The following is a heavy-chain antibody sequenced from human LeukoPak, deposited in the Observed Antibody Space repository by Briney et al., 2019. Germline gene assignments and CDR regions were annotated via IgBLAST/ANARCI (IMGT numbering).Heavy chain of an antibody. J-gene: IGHJ3*02. Sequence: ASVKVSCKASGYTFTSYGISWVRQAPGQRLEWMGWINPYSGGTKYAQKFQGRVTMTRDTSSSTAYMEISRLRSDDTAVYYCARGEYVISGYRNDAFDIWGQGTMVTVSS. CDR1: GYTFTSYG. CDR2: INPYSGGT. D-gene: IGHD3-22*01. V-gene: IGHV1-2*02. CDR3: ARGEYVISGYRNDAFDI.